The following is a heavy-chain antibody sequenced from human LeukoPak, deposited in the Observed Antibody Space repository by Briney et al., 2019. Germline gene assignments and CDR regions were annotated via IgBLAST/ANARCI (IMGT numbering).Heavy chain of an antibody. CDR2: IYYSGST. Sequence: SQTLSLTCTVSGCSISSGGYYWSWIRQHPGKGLEWIGYIYYSGSTYYNPSLKSRVTISVDTSKNQFSLKLSSVTAADTAVYYCARETRGYSGYDSDYFDYWGQGTLVTVSS. CDR3: ARETRGYSGYDSDYFDY. J-gene: IGHJ4*02. V-gene: IGHV4-31*03. CDR1: GCSISSGGYY. D-gene: IGHD5-12*01.